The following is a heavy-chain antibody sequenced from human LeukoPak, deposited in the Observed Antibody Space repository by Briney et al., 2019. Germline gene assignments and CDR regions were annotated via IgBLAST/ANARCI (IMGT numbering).Heavy chain of an antibody. CDR2: ISYDGSNK. V-gene: IGHV3-30*04. CDR1: GFTFSSYA. J-gene: IGHJ6*03. CDR3: ARGQKQQLFRRHSYMDV. D-gene: IGHD6-13*01. Sequence: GRSLRLSCEASGFTFSSYAIHWVRQAPGKGLEWVSVISYDGSNKKYADSVKGRFTISRDNSKNMLSLQMNSLRAEDTAVYYCARGQKQQLFRRHSYMDVWGKGTTVTVSS.